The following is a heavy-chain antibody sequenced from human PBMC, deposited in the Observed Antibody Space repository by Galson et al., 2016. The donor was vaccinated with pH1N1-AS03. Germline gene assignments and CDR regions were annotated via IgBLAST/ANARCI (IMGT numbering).Heavy chain of an antibody. D-gene: IGHD3-3*01. CDR2: IIPVFDTP. CDR1: GGSFGAYA. J-gene: IGHJ6*02. Sequence: SVKVSCKASGGSFGAYAITWVRQAPGQGLEWMGGIIPVFDTPNYAQKFQGRVTITADESRNTAYMELSSLRSADTAVYYCAREATIFGVAGLHMDVWGQGTTVTVSS. CDR3: AREATIFGVAGLHMDV. V-gene: IGHV1-69*13.